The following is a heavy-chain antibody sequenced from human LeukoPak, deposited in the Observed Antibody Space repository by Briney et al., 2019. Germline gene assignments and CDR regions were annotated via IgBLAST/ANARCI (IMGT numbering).Heavy chain of an antibody. Sequence: KPSETVSLTCTVSGASVSNNNYYWGWIRQPPGKGLEWIASIYYSGSTYYNPSLKSRVTISVDKSKNQFSLKLSSVTAADTAVYYCARGYLWFGELYLDYWGQGTLVTVSS. D-gene: IGHD3-10*01. J-gene: IGHJ4*02. CDR2: IYYSGST. CDR1: GASVSNNNYY. V-gene: IGHV4-39*07. CDR3: ARGYLWFGELYLDY.